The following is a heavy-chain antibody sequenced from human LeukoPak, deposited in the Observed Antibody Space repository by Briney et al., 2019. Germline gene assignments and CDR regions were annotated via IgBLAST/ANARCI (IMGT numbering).Heavy chain of an antibody. CDR1: GLTVGTNY. D-gene: IGHD6-19*01. CDR3: ASDAVEQGLVHYFDY. J-gene: IGHJ4*02. CDR2: IYRDGNT. V-gene: IGHV3-53*01. Sequence: PGGSLRLSCAASGLTVGTNYMTWVRQAPGKGLDWVSLIYRDGNTYYADSVKGRFTISRDISTNTLYLQMTSLRAEDSAVYYCASDAVEQGLVHYFDYWGQGTLVSVSS.